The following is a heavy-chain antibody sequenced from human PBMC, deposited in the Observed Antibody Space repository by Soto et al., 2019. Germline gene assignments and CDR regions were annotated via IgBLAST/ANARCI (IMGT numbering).Heavy chain of an antibody. J-gene: IGHJ4*01. CDR1: GFPFSNAW. V-gene: IGHV3-15*07. CDR2: VKSKTDGGSA. D-gene: IGHD3-10*01. Sequence: GGSLRLSCAASGFPFSNAWINWVRQTPGTGLQWVGRVKSKTDGGSADYAAPVKGRFAVSRDDSKNIVYLQMNSVKIEDTGVYYCTTDSRTTMPEVRFDYWGRGTLVTVSS. CDR3: TTDSRTTMPEVRFDY.